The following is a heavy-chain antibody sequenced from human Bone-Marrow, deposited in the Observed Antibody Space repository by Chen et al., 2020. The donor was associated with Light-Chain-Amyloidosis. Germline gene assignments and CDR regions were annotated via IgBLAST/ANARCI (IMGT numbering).Heavy chain of an antibody. Sequence: EVQLEQSGPEVKKPGESLKISCKGSGYTFPNYWIGWVRQMPGKGLEWMGVIYPDGSDARDSPSSEGQVTISADKSITAAYLQWRSLKASDTAMYYCARRRDGYNVDYWGQGTLVTVSS. CDR3: ARRRDGYNVDY. J-gene: IGHJ4*02. V-gene: IGHV5-51*01. CDR1: GYTFPNYW. D-gene: IGHD5-12*01. CDR2: IYPDGSDA.